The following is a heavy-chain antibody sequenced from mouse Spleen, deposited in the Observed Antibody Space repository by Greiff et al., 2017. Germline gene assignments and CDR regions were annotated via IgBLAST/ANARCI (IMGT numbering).Heavy chain of an antibody. CDR2: IWSGGST. Sequence: VQLVESGPGLVQPSQSLSITCTVSGFSLTSYGVHWVRQSPGKGLEWLGVIWSGGSTDYNAAFISRLSISKDNSKSQVFFKMNSLQADDTAIYYCARKGIGYYGTYAMDYWGQGTSVTVSS. J-gene: IGHJ4*01. D-gene: IGHD1-2*01. CDR1: GFSLTSYG. CDR3: ARKGIGYYGTYAMDY. V-gene: IGHV2-2*01.